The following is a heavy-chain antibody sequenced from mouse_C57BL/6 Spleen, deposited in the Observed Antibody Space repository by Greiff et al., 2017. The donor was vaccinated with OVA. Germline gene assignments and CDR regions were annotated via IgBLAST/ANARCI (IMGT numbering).Heavy chain of an antibody. CDR1: GYTFTSYW. Sequence: QVQLQQPGAELVMPGASVKLSCKASGYTFTSYWMHWVKQRPGQGLEWIGEIDPSDSYTNYNQKFKGKSTLTVDKSSSTAYMQLSSLTSEDSAVYYCARWGPGDYAMDYWGQGTSVTVSS. V-gene: IGHV1-69*01. CDR3: ARWGPGDYAMDY. CDR2: IDPSDSYT. J-gene: IGHJ4*01. D-gene: IGHD3-3*01.